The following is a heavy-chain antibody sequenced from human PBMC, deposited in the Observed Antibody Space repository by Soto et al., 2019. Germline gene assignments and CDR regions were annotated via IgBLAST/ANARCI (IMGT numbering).Heavy chain of an antibody. CDR2: IRSETLGGTI. D-gene: IGHD5-12*01. CDR1: GFTFGDHG. J-gene: IGHJ4*02. V-gene: IGHV3-49*04. CDR3: AKDGYNYYEF. Sequence: GGSLRLSWAVSGFTFGDHGMSWVRQAPGKGLGWVGFIRSETLGGTIDYAASVKGRFFISRDDSKGIAYLNMNSLKTEDTATYFCAKDGYNYYEFWGRGTLVTVSS.